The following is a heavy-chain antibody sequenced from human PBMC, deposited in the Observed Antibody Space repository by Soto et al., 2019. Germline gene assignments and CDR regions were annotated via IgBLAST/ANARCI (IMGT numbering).Heavy chain of an antibody. D-gene: IGHD3-10*01. J-gene: IGHJ6*02. CDR1: GYTFTGYY. CDR2: INPNSGGT. Sequence: ASVKVSCKASGYTFTGYYMHWVRQAPGQGLGWMGWINPNSGGTNYAQKFQGRVTMTRDTSISTAYMELSRLRSDDTAVYYCAREYGSGSYPLNYYYYYGMDVWGQGTTVTVSS. V-gene: IGHV1-2*02. CDR3: AREYGSGSYPLNYYYYYGMDV.